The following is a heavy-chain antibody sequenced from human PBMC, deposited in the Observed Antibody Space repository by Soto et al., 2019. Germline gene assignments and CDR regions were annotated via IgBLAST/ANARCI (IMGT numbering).Heavy chain of an antibody. D-gene: IGHD5-12*01. J-gene: IGHJ6*02. Sequence: QVQLVESGGGVVQPGRSLRLSCRVSGITLNNSGIHWVRQAPGKGLEWMAVISHDGSEQYYADSMKGPLNISRDNSKNTVNLQMNSLRGEDTAIYYCVKDRVPGAYGHYYGMDVWGQGTTVTVSS. CDR1: GITLNNSG. V-gene: IGHV3-30*18. CDR3: VKDRVPGAYGHYYGMDV. CDR2: ISHDGSEQ.